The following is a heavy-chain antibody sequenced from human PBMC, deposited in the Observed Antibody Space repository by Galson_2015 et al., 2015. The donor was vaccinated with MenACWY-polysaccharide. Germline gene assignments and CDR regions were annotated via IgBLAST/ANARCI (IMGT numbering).Heavy chain of an antibody. CDR2: ISYDGSNK. CDR1: GFTFSSYG. CDR3: AKPPTGLRDVLVTVGYYFDY. V-gene: IGHV3-30*18. D-gene: IGHD5-12*01. Sequence: SLRLSCAASGFTFSSYGMHWVRQAPGKGLEWVAVISYDGSNKYYADSVKGRFTISRDNSKNTLYLQMNSLRAEDTAVYYCAKPPTGLRDVLVTVGYYFDYWGQGTLVTVSS. J-gene: IGHJ4*02.